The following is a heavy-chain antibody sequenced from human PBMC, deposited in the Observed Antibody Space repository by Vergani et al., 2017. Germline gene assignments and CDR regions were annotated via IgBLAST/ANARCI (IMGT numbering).Heavy chain of an antibody. CDR2: ISGSATGGVT. J-gene: IGHJ4*02. D-gene: IGHD1-26*01. CDR1: GLVFSDYT. Sequence: EVQLVESGGDLAQPGGSLSLSCVAYGLVFSDYTMSWVRQAPGRGLEWVSIISGSATGGVTYVADSVKGRFTIFRDNSKNTLYLQMNSLRAEDTAVYYCAKLXSGRIVGPLYYFDSWGQGTLVTVSS. V-gene: IGHV3-23*04. CDR3: AKLXSGRIVGPLYYFDS.